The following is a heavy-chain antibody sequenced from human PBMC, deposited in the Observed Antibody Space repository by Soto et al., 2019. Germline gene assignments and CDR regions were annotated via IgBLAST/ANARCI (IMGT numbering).Heavy chain of an antibody. CDR3: ARPHPYCGGDCYSLDY. J-gene: IGHJ4*02. CDR1: GYTFTSYY. V-gene: IGHV1-46*01. D-gene: IGHD2-21*02. CDR2: INPSGGST. Sequence: ASVKVSCKASGYTFTSYYMHWVRQAPGQGLEWMGIINPSGGSTSYAQKFQGRVTMTRDTSTSTVYMELSSLRSEDTAVYYCARPHPYCGGDCYSLDYWGQGTLVTVSS.